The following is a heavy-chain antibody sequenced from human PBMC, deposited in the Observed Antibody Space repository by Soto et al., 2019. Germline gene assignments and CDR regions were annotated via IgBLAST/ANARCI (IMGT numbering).Heavy chain of an antibody. Sequence: ASVKVSCKASGYTFTSYDINWVRQATGQGLEWMGWMNPNSGNTGYAQKFQGRVTMTRNTSISTAYMELSSLRSEDTAVYYCARDTSRITMVRGVIITKGNLDYWGQGTLVTVSS. CDR3: ARDTSRITMVRGVIITKGNLDY. CDR2: MNPNSGNT. CDR1: GYTFTSYD. V-gene: IGHV1-8*01. D-gene: IGHD3-10*01. J-gene: IGHJ4*02.